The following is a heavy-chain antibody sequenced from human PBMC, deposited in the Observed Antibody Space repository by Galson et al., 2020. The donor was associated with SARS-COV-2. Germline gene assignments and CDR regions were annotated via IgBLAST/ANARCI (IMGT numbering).Heavy chain of an antibody. J-gene: IGHJ5*02. CDR3: TRGSNSSSFYHFDP. D-gene: IGHD3-10*01. CDR2: INPNSGDT. V-gene: IGHV1-2*06. CDR1: GYTFSGHY. Sequence: ASVKVSCKASGYTFSGHYMHWVRLAPGQGLEWMGRINPNSGDTDVAQKFQGRVTMTTDTSLTTAYMELSRLTSDDTAVYYCTRGSNSSSFYHFDPWGQGTLVTVSS.